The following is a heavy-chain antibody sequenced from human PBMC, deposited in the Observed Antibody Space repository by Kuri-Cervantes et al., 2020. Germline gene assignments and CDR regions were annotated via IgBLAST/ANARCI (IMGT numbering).Heavy chain of an antibody. CDR2: IGTAGDT. Sequence: ETLSLTCAASGFTFSSYDMHWVRQATGKGLEWVSAIGTAGDTYYPGSVKGRFTISRDNSKNTLYLQMNSLRDEDTAMYYCVKSSSGYRDWGQGTLVTVSS. CDR1: GFTFSSYD. CDR3: VKSSSGYRD. V-gene: IGHV3-13*01. J-gene: IGHJ4*02. D-gene: IGHD3-22*01.